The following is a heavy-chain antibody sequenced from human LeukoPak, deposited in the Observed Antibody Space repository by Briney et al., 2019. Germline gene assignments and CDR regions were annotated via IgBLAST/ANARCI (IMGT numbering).Heavy chain of an antibody. J-gene: IGHJ4*02. D-gene: IGHD2-15*01. Sequence: GRSLRLSCAASGFTFSSYAMHWVRQAPGKGLEWVAVISYDGSNKYYADSVKGRFTISRDNSKNTLYLQMNSLRAEDTAVYYCAKGGSCSYWGQGTLVTVSS. CDR2: ISYDGSNK. CDR1: GFTFSSYA. CDR3: AKGGSCSY. V-gene: IGHV3-30*04.